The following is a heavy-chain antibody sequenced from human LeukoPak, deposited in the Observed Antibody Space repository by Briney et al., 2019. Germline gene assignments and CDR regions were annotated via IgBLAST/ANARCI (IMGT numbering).Heavy chain of an antibody. CDR2: ISYDGSNK. CDR3: AKDLGAHVVVVVAATGYYGMDV. V-gene: IGHV3-30*18. Sequence: PGGSLRLSCAASGFTFSSYGMHWVRQAPGKGLEWVAVISYDGSNKYYADSVKGRFTISRDNSKNTLYLQMNSLRAEDTAVYYCAKDLGAHVVVVVAATGYYGMDVWGQGTTVTVSS. CDR1: GFTFSSYG. J-gene: IGHJ6*02. D-gene: IGHD2-15*01.